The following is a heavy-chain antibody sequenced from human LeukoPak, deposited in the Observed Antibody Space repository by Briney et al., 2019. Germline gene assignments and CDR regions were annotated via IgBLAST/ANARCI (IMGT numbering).Heavy chain of an antibody. Sequence: SETLSLNCTVSGGSISSGSYYWSWIRQPAGKGLEWIGRIYTSGSTNYNPSLKSRVTISVDTSKNQFSLKLSSVTAADTAVYYCARGKRSCQTYRCYNWFDPWGQGTLVTVSS. V-gene: IGHV4-61*02. CDR1: GGSISSGSYY. CDR3: ARGKRSCQTYRCYNWFDP. J-gene: IGHJ5*02. D-gene: IGHD2-15*01. CDR2: IYTSGST.